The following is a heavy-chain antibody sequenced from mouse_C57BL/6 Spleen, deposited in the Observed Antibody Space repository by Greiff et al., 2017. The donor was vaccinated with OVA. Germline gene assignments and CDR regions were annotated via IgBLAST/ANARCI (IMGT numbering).Heavy chain of an antibody. J-gene: IGHJ4*01. D-gene: IGHD2-5*01. CDR1: GYTFTSYW. CDR2: IYPSDSGT. V-gene: IGHV1-61*01. CDR3: ARSYRNPCALDY. Sequence: QVQLQQPGAELVRPGSSVKLSCKASGYTFTSYWMDWVKQRPGQGLEWIGNIYPSDSGTHYNQKFKDKATLTVDTSSSTAYMQLSSLTSEDSAVYYWARSYRNPCALDYWGQGTSVTVSS.